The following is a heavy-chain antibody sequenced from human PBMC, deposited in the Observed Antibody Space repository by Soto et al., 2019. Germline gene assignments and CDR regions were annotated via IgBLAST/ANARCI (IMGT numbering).Heavy chain of an antibody. D-gene: IGHD3-22*01. Sequence: QVQLVQSGAEVTKPGSSVKVSCKASGGSLSNYGISWVRQAPGQGLEWMGAIIPVFGTPNYAQKFQDRVTITADESTNTVYMEVRSLTSEDTAVYYCARGDATKIVVTTYYAMDVWGQGTTVTVSS. V-gene: IGHV1-69*12. CDR1: GGSLSNYG. J-gene: IGHJ6*02. CDR3: ARGDATKIVVTTYYAMDV. CDR2: IIPVFGTP.